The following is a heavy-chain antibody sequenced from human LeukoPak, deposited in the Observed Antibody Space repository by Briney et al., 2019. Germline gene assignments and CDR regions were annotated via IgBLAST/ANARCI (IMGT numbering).Heavy chain of an antibody. V-gene: IGHV5-51*01. CDR1: GSTFTTYW. J-gene: IGHJ4*02. D-gene: IGHD3-10*01. CDR3: ARRGSGLDY. CDR2: IYPGDSDT. Sequence: RGESLKISFQRSGSTFTTYWIGGVRQLPGKGLEWMGIIYPGDSDTTYSPSFQGQVTISADKSISTAFLQWSSLKASDTAMYYCARRGSGLDYWGQGTLVTVSS.